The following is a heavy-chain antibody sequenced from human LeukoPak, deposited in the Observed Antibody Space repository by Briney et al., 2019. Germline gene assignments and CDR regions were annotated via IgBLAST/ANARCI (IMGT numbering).Heavy chain of an antibody. Sequence: PSETLSLTCAVYGGPFSGYYWSWIRQPPGKGREWIGEINHSGSTNYNPSLKSRVTISVDTSKNQFSLKLSSVTAADTAVYYCARAGYSSGWYSLWGQGTLVTVSS. CDR3: ARAGYSSGWYSL. CDR2: INHSGST. CDR1: GGPFSGYY. D-gene: IGHD6-19*01. V-gene: IGHV4-34*01. J-gene: IGHJ4*02.